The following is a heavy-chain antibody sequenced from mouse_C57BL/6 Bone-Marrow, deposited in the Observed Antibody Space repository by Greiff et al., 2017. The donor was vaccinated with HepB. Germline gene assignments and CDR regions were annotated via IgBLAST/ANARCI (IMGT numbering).Heavy chain of an antibody. D-gene: IGHD1-1*01. CDR2: INPYNGGT. CDR1: GYTFTDYY. CDR3: AREGYGSSASWFAY. Sequence: EVKLMESGPVLVKPGASVKMSCKASGYTFTDYYMNWVKQSHGKSLEWIGVINPYNGGTSYNQKFKGKATLTVDKSSSTAYMELNSLTSEDSAVYYCAREGYGSSASWFAYWGQGTLVTVSA. V-gene: IGHV1-19*01. J-gene: IGHJ3*01.